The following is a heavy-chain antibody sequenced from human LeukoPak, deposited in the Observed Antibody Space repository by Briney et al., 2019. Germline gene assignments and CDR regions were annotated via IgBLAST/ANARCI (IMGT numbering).Heavy chain of an antibody. CDR1: GGTFSSYA. D-gene: IGHD3-3*01. CDR2: IIPIFGTA. Sequence: SVKVSCKASGGTFSSYAISWVRQAPGQGLEWMGEIIPIFGTANYAQKFQGRVTITTDESTSTAYMELSSLRSEDTAVYYCARGTRQAPASHRFLEWSAGFDPWGQGTLVTVSS. V-gene: IGHV1-69*05. CDR3: ARGTRQAPASHRFLEWSAGFDP. J-gene: IGHJ5*02.